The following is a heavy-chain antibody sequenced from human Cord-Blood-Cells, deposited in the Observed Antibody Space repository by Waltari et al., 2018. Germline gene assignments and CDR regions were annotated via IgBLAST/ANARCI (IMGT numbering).Heavy chain of an antibody. J-gene: IGHJ5*02. V-gene: IGHV4-34*01. CDR2: INHSGST. CDR1: GGSFSGYY. Sequence: QVQLQQWGAGLLQPSETLSLTCAVYGGSFSGYYWRWIRQPPGKGLEWLGEINHSGSTNYNPSLKSRVTISVDTSKNQFSLKLSSVTAADTAVYYCARLGVPRSPRQYCSSTSCYGHWFDPWGQGTLVTVSS. D-gene: IGHD2-2*01. CDR3: ARLGVPRSPRQYCSSTSCYGHWFDP.